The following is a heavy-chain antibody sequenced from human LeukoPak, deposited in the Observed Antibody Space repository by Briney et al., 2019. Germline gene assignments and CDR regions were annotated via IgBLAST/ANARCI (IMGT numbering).Heavy chain of an antibody. CDR3: ATGLVGTTNY. J-gene: IGHJ4*02. Sequence: GGSLRLSCVASGFTFSNCIMNWVRQAPGKGLEWVSYINNYGGTIYYADSVKGRFTLSRDNAKNSLFLQMNSLRDEDTAVYYCATGLVGTTNYWGQGALVTVSS. V-gene: IGHV3-48*02. CDR1: GFTFSNCI. D-gene: IGHD1-26*01. CDR2: INNYGGTI.